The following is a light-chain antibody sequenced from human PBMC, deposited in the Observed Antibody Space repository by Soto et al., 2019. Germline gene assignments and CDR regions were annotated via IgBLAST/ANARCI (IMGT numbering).Light chain of an antibody. Sequence: EIVLTQSPATLSLSPGERPTLSCRASQSVSSYLAWYQQKPGQAPRLLIYDASNRATGIPARFSGSGSGTDFTLTITSLEPEDFAVYYCQHRSNWLAFGGGTKVDIK. CDR2: DAS. J-gene: IGKJ4*01. V-gene: IGKV3-11*01. CDR1: QSVSSY. CDR3: QHRSNWLA.